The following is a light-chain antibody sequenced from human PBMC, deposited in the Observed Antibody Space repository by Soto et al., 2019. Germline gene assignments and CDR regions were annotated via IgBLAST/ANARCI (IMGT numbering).Light chain of an antibody. CDR3: QQYGSSGT. CDR2: GAS. J-gene: IGKJ1*01. V-gene: IGKV3-20*01. CDR1: QSVSNY. Sequence: VMTQSPATLSVSQGERAPLSFRASQSVSNYLAWYQQKPGQAPRLLISGASTRATGIPARFSGSGSGTDFTLTISRLEPEDFAVYYCQQYGSSGTFGQGTKVDIK.